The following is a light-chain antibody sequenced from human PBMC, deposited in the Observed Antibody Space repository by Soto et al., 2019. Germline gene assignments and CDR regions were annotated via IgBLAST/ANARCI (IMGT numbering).Light chain of an antibody. CDR3: HRYYRFLRT. V-gene: IGKV3D-15*01. CDR1: QSVSSY. J-gene: IGKJ1*01. CDR2: DAS. Sequence: EIILTQSPATLSLSPGERATLSCRASQSVSSYLAWYHQKPGQAPKLLIYDASNRATGTPARLSGSGSGTDFTLTIRCPPLEDCATYYCHRYYRFLRTFGQGTKVDI.